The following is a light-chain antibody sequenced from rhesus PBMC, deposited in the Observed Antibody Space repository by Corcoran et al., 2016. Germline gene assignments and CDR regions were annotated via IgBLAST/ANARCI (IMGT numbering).Light chain of an antibody. V-gene: IGKV1-22*01. Sequence: DIQMTQSPSSLSASVGDKVTITCRASQSISSWLEWYQQKPGKAPKLLIYKASSLQSGVPSRFSGSGSGTNFTLTNSSLHPEDFATYSCLQYSSSPFTFGPGTKLDIK. CDR1: QSISSW. J-gene: IGKJ3*01. CDR2: KAS. CDR3: LQYSSSPFT.